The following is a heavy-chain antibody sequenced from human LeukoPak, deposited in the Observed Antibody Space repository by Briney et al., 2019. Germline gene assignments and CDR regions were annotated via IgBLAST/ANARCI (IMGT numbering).Heavy chain of an antibody. CDR3: ARDPFYYDSSGYTHWFDP. CDR2: ISSSGSTI. Sequence: GGSLRLSCAASGYTFSNYYLSWFLQAPGKGLEWVSYISSSGSTIYYADSVKGRFTISRDNAKNSLYLQMNSLRAEDTAVYYCARDPFYYDSSGYTHWFDPWGQGTLVTVSS. D-gene: IGHD3-22*01. CDR1: GYTFSNYY. J-gene: IGHJ5*02. V-gene: IGHV3-11*01.